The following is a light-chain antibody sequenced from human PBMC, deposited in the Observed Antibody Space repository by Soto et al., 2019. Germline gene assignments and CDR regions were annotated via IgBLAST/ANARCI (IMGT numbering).Light chain of an antibody. V-gene: IGLV1-40*01. CDR3: QSYDSSLSGYV. J-gene: IGLJ1*01. CDR2: GNS. Sequence: QSVLTQPPSVSGAPGQRVTISCTGSSSNIGAGYDVHWYQQLPGTAPKLLIYGNSNRPSGVPDRFSGSKSATSASLSITGVQAEDEADYYCQSYDSSLSGYVFGTGTKVTVL. CDR1: SSNIGAGYD.